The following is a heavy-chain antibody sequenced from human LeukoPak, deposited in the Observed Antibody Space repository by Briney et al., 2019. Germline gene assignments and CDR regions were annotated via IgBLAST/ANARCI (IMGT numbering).Heavy chain of an antibody. CDR1: GFTFSSYW. CDR3: AREGIVVVTDPYWYFDL. CDR2: IKEDGSEK. D-gene: IGHD2-21*02. J-gene: IGHJ2*01. Sequence: GGSLRLSCAASGFTFSSYWMSWVRQAPGKGLEWVANIKEDGSEKFYVDSVKGRFTISRDNAKNSLYLQMNSLRAEDTAVYYCAREGIVVVTDPYWYFDLWGQGTLVTVSS. V-gene: IGHV3-7*05.